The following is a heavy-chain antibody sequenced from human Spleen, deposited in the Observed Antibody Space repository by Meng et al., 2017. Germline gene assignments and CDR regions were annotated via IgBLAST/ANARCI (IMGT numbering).Heavy chain of an antibody. CDR3: AKELLWFGELLHAGAFDI. Sequence: GKSLRLSCTASGFTFATSAMTWVRQAPGKGLEWVSVISGSGRSTYYADSVKGRFTISRDNSKNTVFLQMNSLRAEDTAVYYCAKELLWFGELLHAGAFDIWGQGTMVTVSS. CDR2: ISGSGRST. J-gene: IGHJ3*02. CDR1: GFTFATSA. V-gene: IGHV3-23*01. D-gene: IGHD3-10*01.